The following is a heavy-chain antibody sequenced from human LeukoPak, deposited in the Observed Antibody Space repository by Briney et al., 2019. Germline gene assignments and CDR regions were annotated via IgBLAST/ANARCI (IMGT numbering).Heavy chain of an antibody. V-gene: IGHV4-39*07. CDR2: IYYSGST. CDR3: ARRLHQDYYDSSGYYSDAFDI. CDR1: GGFISSSSYY. Sequence: PSETLSLTCTVSGGFISSSSYYWGWIRQPPGKGLEWIGSIYYSGSTYYNPSLKSRVTISVDTSKNQFSLKLSSVTAADTAVYYRARRLHQDYYDSSGYYSDAFDIWGQGTMVTVSS. D-gene: IGHD3-22*01. J-gene: IGHJ3*02.